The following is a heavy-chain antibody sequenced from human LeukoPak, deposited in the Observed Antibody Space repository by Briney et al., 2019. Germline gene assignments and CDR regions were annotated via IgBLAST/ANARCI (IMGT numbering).Heavy chain of an antibody. D-gene: IGHD1-26*01. CDR3: ARESGSLDY. Sequence: GGSLRLSCAASGFTFSSHGINWVRQAPGKGLEWVSGISPSGDITYYTDSVQGRFTISRDNSKNMMYVQMNSLRAEDTAVYYCARESGSLDYWGQGTLVTVSS. J-gene: IGHJ4*02. CDR2: ISPSGDIT. CDR1: GFTFSSHG. V-gene: IGHV3-23*01.